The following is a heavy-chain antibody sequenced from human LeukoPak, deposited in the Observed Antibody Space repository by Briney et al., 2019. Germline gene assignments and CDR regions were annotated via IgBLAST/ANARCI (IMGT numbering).Heavy chain of an antibody. J-gene: IGHJ4*02. V-gene: IGHV3-53*01. CDR3: ARDLYSSSSDY. D-gene: IGHD6-13*01. CDR2: IYSGGNT. CDR1: GFTVSSNY. Sequence: PGGSLRLSCAASGFTVSSNYMNWVRQAPGKGLEWVSIIYSGGNTYYADSVKGRFTISRDNSKNTVYLQMNSLRAEDTAVYYCARDLYSSSSDYWGQGTLVTVSS.